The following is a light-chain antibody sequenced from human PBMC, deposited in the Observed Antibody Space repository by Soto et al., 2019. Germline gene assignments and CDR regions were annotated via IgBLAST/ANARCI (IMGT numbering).Light chain of an antibody. J-gene: IGKJ4*01. CDR3: MQAVQRPVT. Sequence: DVVMTQAPLSLPVTPGEPASIPFRSSRTLLQSDGYNYLAWYLQKPGQSPQLLIYLGSNRASGVPDRFSGSGSGTDFTLKISRVEAEDVGVYYCMQAVQRPVTFGGGTKVEIK. CDR1: RTLLQSDGYNY. CDR2: LGS. V-gene: IGKV2-28*01.